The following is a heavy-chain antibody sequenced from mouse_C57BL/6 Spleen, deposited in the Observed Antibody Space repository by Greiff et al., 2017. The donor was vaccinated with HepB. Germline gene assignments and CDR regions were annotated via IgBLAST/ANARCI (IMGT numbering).Heavy chain of an antibody. CDR1: GYSFTGYY. CDR2: INPSTGGT. CDR3: ARRDSSGYFYAMDY. V-gene: IGHV1-42*01. J-gene: IGHJ4*01. Sequence: EVKLQESGPELVKPGASVKISCKASGYSFTGYYMNWVKQSPEKSLEWIGEINPSTGGTTYNQKFTAKATLTVDKSSSTAYMQLKSLTSEDSAVYYCARRDSSGYFYAMDYWGQGTSVTVSS. D-gene: IGHD3-2*02.